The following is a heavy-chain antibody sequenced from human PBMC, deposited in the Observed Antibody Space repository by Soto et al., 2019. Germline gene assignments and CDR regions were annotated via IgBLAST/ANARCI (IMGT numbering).Heavy chain of an antibody. D-gene: IGHD3-10*01. Sequence: EVQLVESGGGLVKPGGSLRLSCAASGFTFSGYSMNRVRQAPGKGLEWVSSISSSSSYIYYADSVKGRFTISRDNAKNSLYLQMNSLRAEDTAVYYCASPVRGWDYYYGMDVWGQGTTVTVSS. J-gene: IGHJ6*02. V-gene: IGHV3-21*01. CDR3: ASPVRGWDYYYGMDV. CDR1: GFTFSGYS. CDR2: ISSSSSYI.